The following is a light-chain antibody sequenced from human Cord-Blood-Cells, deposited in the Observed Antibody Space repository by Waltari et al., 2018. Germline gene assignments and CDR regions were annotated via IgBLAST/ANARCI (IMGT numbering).Light chain of an antibody. CDR3: SSYTSSSTLV. CDR1: SSDVGGYNY. V-gene: IGLV2-14*01. CDR2: DVS. Sequence: QSALTQPASVSGSPGQSITTSCTGTSSDVGGYNYFPCDQQHPGKAPKLMIYDVSKRPSGVSNRFSGSKSGNTASLTISGLQAEDEADYYCSSYTSSSTLVFGGGTKLTVL. J-gene: IGLJ3*02.